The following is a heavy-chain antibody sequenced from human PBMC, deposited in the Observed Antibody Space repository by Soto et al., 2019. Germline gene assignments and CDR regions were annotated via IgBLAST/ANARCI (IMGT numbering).Heavy chain of an antibody. Sequence: GGSLRLSCAASGFTFSSYAMSWVRQAPGKGLEWVSAISGSGGSTYYAGSVKGRFTISRDNSKNTLYLQMNSLRAEDTAVYYCAKAPGSSSFMASFDYWGQGTLVTVSS. CDR2: ISGSGGST. CDR3: AKAPGSSSFMASFDY. J-gene: IGHJ4*02. V-gene: IGHV3-23*01. D-gene: IGHD6-13*01. CDR1: GFTFSSYA.